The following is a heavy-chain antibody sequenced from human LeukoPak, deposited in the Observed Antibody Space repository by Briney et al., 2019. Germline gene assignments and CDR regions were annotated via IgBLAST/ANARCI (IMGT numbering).Heavy chain of an antibody. Sequence: SETLSLTCAVSGGSISSGGYSWSWIRPPPGKGLEWIGYMYHSGSTYYNPSLKSRVTISVDRSKNQFSLKLSSVTAADTAVYYCARGAYDILTGYYRGMPVGYFDYWGQGTLVTVSS. CDR3: ARGAYDILTGYYRGMPVGYFDY. D-gene: IGHD3-9*01. J-gene: IGHJ4*02. V-gene: IGHV4-30-2*01. CDR1: GGSISSGGYS. CDR2: MYHSGST.